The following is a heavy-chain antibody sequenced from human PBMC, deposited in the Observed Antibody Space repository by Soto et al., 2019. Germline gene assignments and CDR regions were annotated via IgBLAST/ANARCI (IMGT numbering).Heavy chain of an antibody. J-gene: IGHJ6*02. V-gene: IGHV4-59*01. D-gene: IGHD3-3*01. CDR3: ARAPHYDFWSGYYYYGMDV. CDR1: GGSISSYY. CDR2: IYYSGST. Sequence: SETLSLTCTVSGGSISSYYWSWIRQPPGKGLEWIGYIYYSGSTNYNPPLKSRVTISVDTSKNQFSLKLSSVTAADTAVYYCARAPHYDFWSGYYYYGMDVWGQGTTVTVSS.